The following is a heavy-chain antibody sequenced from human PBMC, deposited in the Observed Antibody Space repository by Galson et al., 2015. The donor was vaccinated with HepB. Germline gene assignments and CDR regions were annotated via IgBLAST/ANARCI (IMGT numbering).Heavy chain of an antibody. V-gene: IGHV1-2*05. J-gene: IGHJ3*02. D-gene: IGHD6-19*01. Sequence: SVKVSCKASGYTFTGYYMHWVRQAPGQGLEWMGRINPNSGGINYAQKFQGRVTMTRDTSISTAYMELSRLRSDDTVVYYCARSIAVAGSPFDIWGQGTMVTVSS. CDR3: ARSIAVAGSPFDI. CDR1: GYTFTGYY. CDR2: INPNSGGI.